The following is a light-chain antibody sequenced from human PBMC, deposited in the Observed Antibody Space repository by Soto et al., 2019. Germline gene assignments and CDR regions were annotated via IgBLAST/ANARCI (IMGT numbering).Light chain of an antibody. CDR3: QQLNSYPVT. CDR2: AAS. Sequence: DIQLTQSPSFLSASVGDRVTITCRASQGISSYLAWYQQKPGKAPKLLIYAASTLQSGVPSRFSGSGSGTEFTLTISCLQPEDFATYYCQQLNSYPVTFGQGTKVEIK. J-gene: IGKJ1*01. V-gene: IGKV1-9*01. CDR1: QGISSY.